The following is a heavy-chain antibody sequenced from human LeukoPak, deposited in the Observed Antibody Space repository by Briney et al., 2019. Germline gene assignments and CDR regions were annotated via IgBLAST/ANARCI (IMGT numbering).Heavy chain of an antibody. Sequence: PGGSLRLSCAASGFTFSSYTMNWVRQSPGKGLEWVSYISSSTSTIYYADSVKGRFTISRDNAKNSLYLQMSRLRDENTAVYYCARSQGTYAAFDSWGQGTMVTVSS. CDR1: GFTFSSYT. CDR2: ISSSTSTI. V-gene: IGHV3-48*02. J-gene: IGHJ3*02. D-gene: IGHD4-17*01. CDR3: ARSQGTYAAFDS.